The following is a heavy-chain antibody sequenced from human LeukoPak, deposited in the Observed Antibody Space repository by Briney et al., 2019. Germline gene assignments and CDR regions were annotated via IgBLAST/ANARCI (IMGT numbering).Heavy chain of an antibody. CDR3: ARERGRGRDSPWFDY. J-gene: IGHJ4*02. CDR1: GFTFSSYA. V-gene: IGHV3-30*14. CDR2: ISYDGSNK. Sequence: GGSLRLSCAASGFTFSSYAMHWVRQAPGKGLEWVAVISYDGSNKYYADSVKGRFTISRDNSKNTLDLQMTGLRAEDTAVYYCARERGRGRDSPWFDYWGQGTLVTVSS. D-gene: IGHD1-26*01.